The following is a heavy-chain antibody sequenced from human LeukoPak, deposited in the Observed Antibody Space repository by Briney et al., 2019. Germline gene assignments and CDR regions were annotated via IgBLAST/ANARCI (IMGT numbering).Heavy chain of an antibody. V-gene: IGHV3-23*01. D-gene: IGHD3-3*01. CDR3: AKEVWYYDFWSGFGPIDN. CDR2: ISGSGRST. J-gene: IGHJ4*02. Sequence: GGFLRLSCVASGFTFSSYAMSWVRQPPGKGLEWISSISGSGRSTYYADSVKGRFTISRDKAKNTLYLQMNSLRAEDTAVYYCAKEVWYYDFWSGFGPIDNWGQGTLVTVSS. CDR1: GFTFSSYA.